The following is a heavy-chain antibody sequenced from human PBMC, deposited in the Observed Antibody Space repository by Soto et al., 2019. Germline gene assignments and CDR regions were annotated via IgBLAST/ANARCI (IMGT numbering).Heavy chain of an antibody. V-gene: IGHV3-74*01. D-gene: IGHD2-21*02. CDR3: ARDIGGVTASDAFEV. CDR2: INSDGSTT. J-gene: IGHJ3*01. CDR1: GFTFSHYW. Sequence: EVQLVESGGGLVQPGGSLRLSCAASGFTFSHYWMHWVRQTPGKGLVWISRINSDGSTTSSADSVRGRFSMSRDNAKNSLYLQMNSLGADDTAVYFCARDIGGVTASDAFEVWGHGTMVTVSS.